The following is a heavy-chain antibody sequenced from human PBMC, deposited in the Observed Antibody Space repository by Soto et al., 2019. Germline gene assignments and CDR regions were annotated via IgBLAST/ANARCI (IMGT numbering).Heavy chain of an antibody. CDR1: GGSISSYY. CDR2: IYYSGST. V-gene: IGHV4-59*08. Sequence: QVQLQESGPGLVKPSETLSLTCTVPGGSISSYYWSWIRQPPGKGLEWIGYIYYSGSTNYNPSLKSRVTISVDTSKHQLSLKLSSVTAADTAVYYCARRYGYYFDSWGQGTLVTVSS. D-gene: IGHD4-17*01. CDR3: ARRYGYYFDS. J-gene: IGHJ4*02.